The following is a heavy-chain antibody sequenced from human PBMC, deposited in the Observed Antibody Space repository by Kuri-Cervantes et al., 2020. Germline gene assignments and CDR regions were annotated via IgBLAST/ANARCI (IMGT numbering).Heavy chain of an antibody. CDR3: AKDRENFPPRAWFDP. V-gene: IGHV3-30*02. J-gene: IGHJ5*02. D-gene: IGHD2/OR15-2a*01. Sequence: GGSLRLSCAASGFTFSSYGMHWVRQAPGKGLEWVAFIRYDGSNKYYADSVKGRFTISRDNSKNTLYLQMNSLRAEDTAVYYCAKDRENFPPRAWFDPWGQGTPVTVSS. CDR2: IRYDGSNK. CDR1: GFTFSSYG.